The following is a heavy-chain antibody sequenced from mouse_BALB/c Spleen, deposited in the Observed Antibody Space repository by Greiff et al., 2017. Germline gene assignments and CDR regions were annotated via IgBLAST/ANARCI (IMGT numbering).Heavy chain of an antibody. D-gene: IGHD2-10*01. CDR3: ARGPYGGNPAWFAY. J-gene: IGHJ3*01. V-gene: IGHV3-8*02. CDR1: GDSITSGY. CDR2: ISYSGST. Sequence: VQLKESGPSLVKPSQTLSLTCSVTGDSITSGYWNWIRKFPGNKLEYMGYISYSGSTYYNPSLKSRISITRDTSKNQYYLQLNSVTTEDTATYYCARGPYGGNPAWFAYWGQGTLVTVAA.